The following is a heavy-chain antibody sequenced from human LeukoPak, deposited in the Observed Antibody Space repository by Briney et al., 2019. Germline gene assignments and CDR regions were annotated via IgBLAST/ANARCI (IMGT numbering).Heavy chain of an antibody. J-gene: IGHJ4*02. CDR3: AGARGDYYDSSGYYSAFDY. CDR2: IYYSGRT. D-gene: IGHD3-22*01. V-gene: IGHV4-39*02. Sequence: PSETLSLTCSVSGDSIRRSSYYWGWIRQPPGKGLEWIGSIYYSGRTYYSPSLRSRVTISEDTSKNQLSQKLSSVTDADTAVYYCAGARGDYYDSSGYYSAFDYWGQGTLVIVSS. CDR1: GDSIRRSSYY.